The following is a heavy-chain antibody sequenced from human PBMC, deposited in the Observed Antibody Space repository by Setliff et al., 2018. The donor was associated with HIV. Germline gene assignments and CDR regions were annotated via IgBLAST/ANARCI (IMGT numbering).Heavy chain of an antibody. D-gene: IGHD3-10*01. J-gene: IGHJ4*02. Sequence: SETLSLTCAVSGYSIRSGYYWGWIRQPPGKGLEWIGSIYHSGSTNYNPSLKSRVTISVDTSKNQFSLKLSSVTAADTAVYYCARAPFYYGSGSYQTFDYWGQGTLVTVSS. CDR1: GYSIRSGYY. CDR3: ARAPFYYGSGSYQTFDY. CDR2: IYHSGST. V-gene: IGHV4-38-2*01.